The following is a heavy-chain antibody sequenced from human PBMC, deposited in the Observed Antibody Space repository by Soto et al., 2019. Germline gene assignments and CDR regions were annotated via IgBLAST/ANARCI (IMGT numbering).Heavy chain of an antibody. CDR1: GYTFSGHY. J-gene: IGHJ4*02. D-gene: IGHD1-26*01. CDR2: IGPESGAT. CDR3: GRGRSGQIVIFY. V-gene: IGHV1-2*02. Sequence: ASVKFSCKTSGYTFSGHYIHWVRQAPQQGPEWMGEIGPESGATRYAEKFRGRVTMTMDTSITTVYMELRNLSPDDTAVYYCGRGRSGQIVIFYWGQGTLVTVSS.